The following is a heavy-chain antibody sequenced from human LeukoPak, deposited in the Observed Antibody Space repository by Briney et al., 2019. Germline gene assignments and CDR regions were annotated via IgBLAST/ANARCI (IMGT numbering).Heavy chain of an antibody. J-gene: IGHJ4*02. V-gene: IGHV3-23*01. Sequence: GGSLRLSCAASGFTFSSYAMSWVRQAPGKGLEWVSVISGSGGSTYYADSVKGRFTISRDNSKSTLYLQMNSLRAEDTAVYYCARGASSSSWYFSYFDYWGQGTLVTVSS. CDR1: GFTFSSYA. CDR2: ISGSGGST. CDR3: ARGASSSSWYFSYFDY. D-gene: IGHD6-13*01.